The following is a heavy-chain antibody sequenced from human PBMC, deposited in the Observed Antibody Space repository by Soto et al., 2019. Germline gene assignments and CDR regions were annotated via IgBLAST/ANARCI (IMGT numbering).Heavy chain of an antibody. V-gene: IGHV1-69*01. CDR2: FIPIFGTP. CDR1: GGTFITYA. CDR3: ARSQGGSSSLDIYYYYYYGMGV. D-gene: IGHD3-3*02. Sequence: QVQLVQSGAEVKKPGSSVKVSCKAPGGTFITYAISWVRQAPGQGLEWMGGFIPIFGTPKHAQKFQGRVTITADESTSGGYMELRRLRSEDPAVYYCARSQGGSSSLDIYYYYYYGMGVWGQGTTVTVSS. J-gene: IGHJ6*02.